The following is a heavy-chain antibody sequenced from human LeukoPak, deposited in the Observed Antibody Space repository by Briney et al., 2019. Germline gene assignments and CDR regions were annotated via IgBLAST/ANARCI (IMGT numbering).Heavy chain of an antibody. CDR1: DGSISSSNW. D-gene: IGHD3-9*01. CDR3: AREGYDILTGYSQHYFDY. CDR2: IYHSGST. J-gene: IGHJ4*02. V-gene: IGHV4-4*02. Sequence: SETLSLTCAVSDGSISSSNWWSWVRQPPGKGLEWIGEIYHSGSTNYNPSLKSRVTISVDKSKNQFSLKLSSVTAADTAVYYCAREGYDILTGYSQHYFDYWGQGTLVTVSS.